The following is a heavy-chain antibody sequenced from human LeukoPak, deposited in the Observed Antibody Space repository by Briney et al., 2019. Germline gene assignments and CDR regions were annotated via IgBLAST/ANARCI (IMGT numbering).Heavy chain of an antibody. J-gene: IGHJ4*02. V-gene: IGHV4-61*02. D-gene: IGHD4-17*01. CDR2: IYTSGST. CDR3: ARFAKTIYGEYIDY. CDR1: GGSISSGSYY. Sequence: SQALSLTCTVSGGSISSGSYYWSWIRQPAGKGLEWIGRIYTSGSTNYNPSLKSRVTIPVDTSKNQFSLKLSSVTAADTAVYYCARFAKTIYGEYIDYWGQGTLVTVSS.